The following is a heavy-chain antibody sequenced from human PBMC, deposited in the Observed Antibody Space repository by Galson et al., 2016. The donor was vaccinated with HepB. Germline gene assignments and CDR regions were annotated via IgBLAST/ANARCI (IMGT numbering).Heavy chain of an antibody. J-gene: IGHJ6*02. D-gene: IGHD3-10*01. CDR1: GFTFSRHL. Sequence: SLRLSCAASGFTFSRHLIHWVRQTPGKGLEYVSAITGNGGNTYYADSVKGRFTISRDNSNNLLYLQMSSRSPDDTAVYFCVTLDYVSGSLPQVVWGQGPTLTVSS. CDR3: VTLDYVSGSLPQVV. V-gene: IGHV3-64*02. CDR2: ITGNGGNT.